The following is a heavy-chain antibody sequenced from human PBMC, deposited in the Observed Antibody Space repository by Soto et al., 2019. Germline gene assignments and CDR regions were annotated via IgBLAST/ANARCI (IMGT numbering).Heavy chain of an antibody. CDR1: GYTFTSYG. J-gene: IGHJ4*02. CDR3: ARDGTTVTTSFEFDY. D-gene: IGHD4-17*01. V-gene: IGHV1-18*01. CDR2: ISAYNGNT. Sequence: GASVKVSCKASGYTFTSYGISWVRQAPGQGLEWMGWISAYNGNTNYAQKLQGRVTMTTDTSTSTAYMELRSLRSDDTAVYYCARDGTTVTTSFEFDYWGQGTLVTVSS.